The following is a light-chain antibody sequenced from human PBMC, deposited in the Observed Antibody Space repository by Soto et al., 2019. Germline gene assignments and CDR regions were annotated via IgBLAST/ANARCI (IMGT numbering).Light chain of an antibody. Sequence: EIVLTQSPGTLSLSPGERATLSCRASQSVSSSYLAWYQQKPGQAPRLLIYDASRATGIPDRFSASGSGTDFTLPITRLEPEVFAVYYCQHYGTSALFGPGTKVEI. CDR2: DAS. J-gene: IGKJ3*01. V-gene: IGKV3-20*01. CDR1: QSVSSSY. CDR3: QHYGTSAL.